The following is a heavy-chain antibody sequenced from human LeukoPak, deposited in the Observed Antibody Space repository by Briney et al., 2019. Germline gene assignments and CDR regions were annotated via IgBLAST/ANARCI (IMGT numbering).Heavy chain of an antibody. J-gene: IGHJ4*02. CDR2: IIPIFGTA. D-gene: IGHD4-17*01. Sequence: GASVKVSCKASGGTFSSFAISWVRQAPGQGLEWMGGIIPIFGTANYAQKFQGRVTITADESTNTAYMELSSLRSEDTAVYYCTSYRLVGDNGDATHYWGQGTLVSVSS. CDR3: TSYRLVGDNGDATHY. CDR1: GGTFSSFA. V-gene: IGHV1-69*13.